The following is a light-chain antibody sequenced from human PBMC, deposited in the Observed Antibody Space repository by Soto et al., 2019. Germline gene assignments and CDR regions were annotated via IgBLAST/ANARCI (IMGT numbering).Light chain of an antibody. CDR1: SSGFGAYNY. Sequence: QSVLTQPPSASGSPGQSVAISCTGTSSGFGAYNYVSWYQQHPGKAPKLMIYEVTKRPSGVPDRFSGSKSGNTASLTVSGLQAEDEADYYCSFHEGSNKVVFGGGTKLTVL. V-gene: IGLV2-8*01. CDR3: SFHEGSNKVV. J-gene: IGLJ2*01. CDR2: EVT.